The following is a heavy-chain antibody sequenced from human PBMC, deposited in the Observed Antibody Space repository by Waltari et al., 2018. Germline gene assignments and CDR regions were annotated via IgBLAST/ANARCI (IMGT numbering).Heavy chain of an antibody. Sequence: QAQLQESGPVLVKPSETLSLTCTVHVGSFSSFYWRWIRQPTGKGLEWIGYIYYSGSTNYNTSLRRRVTIAVDTSKNQFTLKLSSVTAADAAVYCCARERAAAGTSAFDIWGQGTMVTVSS. J-gene: IGHJ3*02. CDR3: ARERAAAGTSAFDI. CDR2: IYYSGST. CDR1: VGSFSSFY. V-gene: IGHV4-59*01. D-gene: IGHD6-13*01.